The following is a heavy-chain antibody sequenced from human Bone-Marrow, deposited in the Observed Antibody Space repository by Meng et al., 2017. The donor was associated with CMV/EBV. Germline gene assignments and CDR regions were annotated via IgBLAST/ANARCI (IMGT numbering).Heavy chain of an antibody. CDR2: ISYDGSNK. CDR1: GFTFSSYA. J-gene: IGHJ4*02. V-gene: IGHV3-30-3*01. Sequence: GESLKISCAASGFTFSSYAMHWVRQAPGKGLEWVAVISYDGSNKYYADSVKGRFTISRDNAKNSLYLQMNSLRAEDTAVYYCARGRRGVITDWGQGTLVTVSS. CDR3: ARGRRGVITD. D-gene: IGHD3-10*01.